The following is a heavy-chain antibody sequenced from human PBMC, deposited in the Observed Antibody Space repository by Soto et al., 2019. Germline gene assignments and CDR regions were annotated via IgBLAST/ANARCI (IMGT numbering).Heavy chain of an antibody. CDR2: INPSGGST. D-gene: IGHD2-2*01. CDR3: ASVGYCSSTSCHGTGGMDV. Sequence: QVQLVQSGAEVKKPGASVKVSCKASGYTFTSYYMHWVRQAPGQGLEWMGIINPSGGSTSYAQKFQGRVTMTRETATSTVYMELSSLRSEDTAVYYCASVGYCSSTSCHGTGGMDVWGQGTTVTVSS. J-gene: IGHJ6*02. CDR1: GYTFTSYY. V-gene: IGHV1-46*03.